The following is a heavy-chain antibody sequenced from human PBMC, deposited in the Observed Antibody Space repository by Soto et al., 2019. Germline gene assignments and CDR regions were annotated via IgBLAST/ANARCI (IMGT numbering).Heavy chain of an antibody. J-gene: IGHJ4*02. CDR1: GFTFSSYS. Sequence: GGSLRLSCAASGFTFSSYSMNWVRQAPGKGLEWVSSISSSSSYIYYADSVKGRFTISRDNAKNSLYLQMNSLRAEETAVYYCARSPPHQLLPPPDPKAPFDYWGQGTLVTVSS. CDR3: ARSPPHQLLPPPDPKAPFDY. CDR2: ISSSSSYI. V-gene: IGHV3-21*01. D-gene: IGHD2-2*01.